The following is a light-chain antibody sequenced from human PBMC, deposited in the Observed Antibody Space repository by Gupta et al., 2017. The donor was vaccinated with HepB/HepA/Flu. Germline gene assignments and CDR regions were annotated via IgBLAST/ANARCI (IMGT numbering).Light chain of an antibody. CDR3: QHNNSCPLT. CDR1: QSVSST. J-gene: IGKJ4*01. V-gene: IGKV3-15*01. Sequence: EIEMTQSPATLSVSPGERATLSCRARQSVSSTVAWYQQKPGQPPRLLIYGASTRATGIPARCSGRGSGTEFTPTISSLQSEDAAVYYCQHNNSCPLTFGRGTQVEIK. CDR2: GAS.